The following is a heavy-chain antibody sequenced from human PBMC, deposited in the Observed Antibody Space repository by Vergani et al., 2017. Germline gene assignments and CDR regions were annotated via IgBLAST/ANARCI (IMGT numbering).Heavy chain of an antibody. CDR1: GFTFSSYA. CDR3: AKDMDGGYSPPSDV. Sequence: EVQLLESGGDLVQPGGSLRLSCAASGFTFSSYAMNWVRQAPGKGLEWVSSISTSGGSTYYADSVKGRFSISRDNSKNTLYLQMNSLRAEDTAIYYCAKDMDGGYSPPSDVWGQGTLVTVSS. D-gene: IGHD2-21*01. CDR2: ISTSGGST. J-gene: IGHJ4*02. V-gene: IGHV3-23*01.